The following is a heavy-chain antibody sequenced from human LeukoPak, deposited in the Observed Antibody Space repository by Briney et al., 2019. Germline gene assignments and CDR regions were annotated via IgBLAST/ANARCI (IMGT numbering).Heavy chain of an antibody. CDR3: ARDRTGDCDY. J-gene: IGHJ4*02. Sequence: GGSLRLSCAASGFTFSTYSMNWVRQAPGKGLEWVSSISSSSRHIHYADSVKGRFTVSRDNAKNSLYLQMNSLRAEDTAVYYCARDRTGDCDYWGQGTLVTVSS. V-gene: IGHV3-21*01. D-gene: IGHD3/OR15-3a*01. CDR2: ISSSSRHI. CDR1: GFTFSTYS.